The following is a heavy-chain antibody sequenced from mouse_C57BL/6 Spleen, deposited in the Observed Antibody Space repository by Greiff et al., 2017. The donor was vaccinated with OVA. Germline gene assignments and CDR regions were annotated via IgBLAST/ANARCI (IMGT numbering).Heavy chain of an antibody. J-gene: IGHJ1*03. CDR3: TTWDTTVVRYFDV. V-gene: IGHV14-4*01. Sequence: EVQLQQSGAELVRPGASVKLSCTASGFNIKDDYMHWVKQRPEQGLEWIGWIDPENGDTEYASKFQGKATITADTSSNTAYLQLSSLTSEDTAVEYCTTWDTTVVRYFDVWGTGTTVTVSS. CDR2: IDPENGDT. CDR1: GFNIKDDY. D-gene: IGHD1-1*01.